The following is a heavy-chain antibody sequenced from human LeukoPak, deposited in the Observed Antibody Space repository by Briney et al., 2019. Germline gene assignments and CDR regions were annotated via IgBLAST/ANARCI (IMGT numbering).Heavy chain of an antibody. CDR1: GFTFSSYG. V-gene: IGHV3-33*01. Sequence: GGSLRLSCAASGFTFSSYGMHWVRQAPGKGLEWVAVIWYDGSNKYYADSVKGRLTISRDNSKNTLYLQMNSLRAEDTAVYYCARGYSSSWYYFDYWGQGTLVTVSS. D-gene: IGHD6-13*01. J-gene: IGHJ4*02. CDR3: ARGYSSSWYYFDY. CDR2: IWYDGSNK.